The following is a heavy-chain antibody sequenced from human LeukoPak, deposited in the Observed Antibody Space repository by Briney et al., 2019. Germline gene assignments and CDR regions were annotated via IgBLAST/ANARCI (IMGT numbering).Heavy chain of an antibody. J-gene: IGHJ4*02. CDR1: GYTFTYYA. CDR3: ARDHASSPAARLDY. D-gene: IGHD6-6*01. CDR2: ISAYNGNK. Sequence: ASVKVSCKASGYTFTYYAISWVRQAPGQGLEWMGWISAYNGNKNYAQKLQGRVTMTTHTSTRTAYMELRSLRSDDTAMYYCARDHASSPAARLDYWGQGTLVTVSS. V-gene: IGHV1-18*01.